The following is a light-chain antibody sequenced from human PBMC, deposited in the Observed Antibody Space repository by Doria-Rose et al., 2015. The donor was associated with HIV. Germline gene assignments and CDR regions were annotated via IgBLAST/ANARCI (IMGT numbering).Light chain of an antibody. CDR2: CAS. J-gene: IGKJ3*01. V-gene: IGKV4-1*01. CDR3: QQYYDTPS. Sequence: TQSPESLGMSLGERATLNCESNQSLLYTSKNYLAWYQQKPGQPPKLLIYCASTRQSEVPARFSGSGSGTDFTLTISSLEAEDVAVYYCQQYYDTPSFGPGTTVDIK. CDR1: QSLLYTSKNY.